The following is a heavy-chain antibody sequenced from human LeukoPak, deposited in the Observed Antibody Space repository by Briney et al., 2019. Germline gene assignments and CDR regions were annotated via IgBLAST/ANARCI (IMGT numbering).Heavy chain of an antibody. V-gene: IGHV4-4*09. CDR3: AGMHYDFWSGSSPAVTC. CDR1: GDSISSFY. CDR2: IYTSGST. D-gene: IGHD3-3*01. Sequence: PSETLSLTCTVSGDSISSFYWSWVRQPPGKGLEWIGYIYTSGSTNYNPSLKSRVTISLYTSKNQFSLKLSSVTAADTAVYYCAGMHYDFWSGSSPAVTCWGQGTLVTVSS. J-gene: IGHJ4*02.